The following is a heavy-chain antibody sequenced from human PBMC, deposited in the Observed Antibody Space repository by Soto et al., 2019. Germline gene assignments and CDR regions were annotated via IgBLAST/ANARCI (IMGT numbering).Heavy chain of an antibody. Sequence: ASAKVSCKACGYTFSSYGISWGRRAPGQGLEWMGWISAYKGNTNYAQKLQGRVTMTTDTSTSTAYMELRSLRSDDTAVYYCARVTYYDILSAQGYFDYWGQGTLVTVSS. CDR1: GYTFSSYG. CDR2: ISAYKGNT. D-gene: IGHD3-9*01. CDR3: ARVTYYDILSAQGYFDY. V-gene: IGHV1-18*01. J-gene: IGHJ4*02.